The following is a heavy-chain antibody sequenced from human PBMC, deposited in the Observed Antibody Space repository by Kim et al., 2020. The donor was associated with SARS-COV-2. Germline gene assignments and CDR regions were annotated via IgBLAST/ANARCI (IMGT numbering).Heavy chain of an antibody. J-gene: IGHJ6*02. CDR3: AKDHYSYWYGSGHIMDV. D-gene: IGHD3-10*01. CDR2: ISYDGSNK. V-gene: IGHV3-30*18. Sequence: GGSLRLSCAASGFIFSSYGMHWVRQAPGKGLEWVAVISYDGSNKYYADSVKGRFTISRDNSKNTLYLQMNSLRAEDTAVYYCAKDHYSYWYGSGHIMDVWGQGTTVTVSS. CDR1: GFIFSSYG.